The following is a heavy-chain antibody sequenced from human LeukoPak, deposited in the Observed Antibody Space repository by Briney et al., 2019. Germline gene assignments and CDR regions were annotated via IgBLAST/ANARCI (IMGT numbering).Heavy chain of an antibody. V-gene: IGHV4-39*07. D-gene: IGHD3-9*01. Sequence: SESLSLTCTVSGGSISSSSYSWGWIRQPPGKGLEWVGSIYYSGSTYYNPSLKSRVTISVDTSKNQFSLKLSSVTAADTAVYYCARRRYFDWLAEEGFDYWGQGTLVTVSS. CDR3: ARRRYFDWLAEEGFDY. CDR2: IYYSGST. J-gene: IGHJ4*02. CDR1: GGSISSSSYS.